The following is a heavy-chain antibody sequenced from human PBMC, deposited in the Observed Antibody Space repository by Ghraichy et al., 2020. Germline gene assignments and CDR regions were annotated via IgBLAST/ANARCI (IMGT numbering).Heavy chain of an antibody. CDR1: GGSISSYY. J-gene: IGHJ4*02. CDR3: ARGSRGSGGRFDY. Sequence: ESLNISCTVSGGSISSYYWSWIRQPPGKGLEWIGYIYYSGSTNYNPSLKSRVTISVDTSKNQFSLKLSSVTAADTAVYYCARGSRGSGGRFDYWGQGTLVTVSS. V-gene: IGHV4-59*01. CDR2: IYYSGST. D-gene: IGHD2-15*01.